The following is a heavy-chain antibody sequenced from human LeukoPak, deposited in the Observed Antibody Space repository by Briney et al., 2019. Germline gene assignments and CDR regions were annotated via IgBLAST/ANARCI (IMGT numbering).Heavy chain of an antibody. D-gene: IGHD4-17*01. J-gene: IGHJ4*02. V-gene: IGHV4-30-2*01. CDR1: GGSISSGGYS. CDR3: ARGSTVTTFPYY. Sequence: SETLPLTCAVSGGSISSGGYSWSWIRQPPGKGLEWIGYIYHSGSTYYNPSLKSRVTISVDTSKIQFSLKLTSVTAADTAVYYCARGSTVTTFPYYWGQGTLVTVSS. CDR2: IYHSGST.